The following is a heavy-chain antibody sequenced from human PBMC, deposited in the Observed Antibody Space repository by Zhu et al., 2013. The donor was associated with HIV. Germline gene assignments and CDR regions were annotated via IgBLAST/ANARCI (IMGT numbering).Heavy chain of an antibody. Sequence: QVQLVQSGAEVKKPGSSVKVSCKTSGGTFSSFGISWVRQAPGQGLEWMGGIIPMFGTANYAQKFRGRVTVTADESTSTAYMELSSLRSEDTAVYYCAAALYDYSNYGAFDYWGQGTLVTVSS. CDR3: AAALYDYSNYGAFDY. CDR1: GGTFSSFG. V-gene: IGHV1-69*01. CDR2: IIPMFGTA. J-gene: IGHJ4*02. D-gene: IGHD4-4*01.